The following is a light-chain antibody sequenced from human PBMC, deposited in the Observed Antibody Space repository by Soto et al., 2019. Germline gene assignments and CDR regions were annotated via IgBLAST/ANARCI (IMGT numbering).Light chain of an antibody. J-gene: IGLJ2*01. CDR1: SSNIGNNY. V-gene: IGLV1-51*01. CDR3: QSYDNGLSHFVA. CDR2: DNN. Sequence: QSVLTQPPSVSAAPGQKVTISCSGSSSNIGNNYVSWYQQLPGTAPKLLIYDNNKRPSGIPDRFSGSKSGTSATLGITGLQAEDEAHYYCQSYDNGLSHFVAFGEGTKLTV.